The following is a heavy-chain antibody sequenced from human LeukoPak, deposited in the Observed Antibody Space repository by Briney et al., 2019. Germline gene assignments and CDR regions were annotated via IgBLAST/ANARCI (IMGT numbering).Heavy chain of an antibody. CDR1: GFTFSSYS. CDR3: ARDVGDYAFDY. Sequence: GGSLRLSCTASGFTFSSYSINWVRQAPGKGLEWVSYISSSSSTIYYADSVKGRFTISRDNAKNSLYLQMNSLRAEDTAVYYCARDVGDYAFDYWGQGTLVTVSS. V-gene: IGHV3-48*04. J-gene: IGHJ4*02. CDR2: ISSSSSTI. D-gene: IGHD4-17*01.